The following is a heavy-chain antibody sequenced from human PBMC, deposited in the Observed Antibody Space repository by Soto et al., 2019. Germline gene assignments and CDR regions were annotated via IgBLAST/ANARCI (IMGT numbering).Heavy chain of an antibody. CDR1: GGTFSSYT. CDR3: ARVTGQWEDQD. CDR2: IIPILGIA. Sequence: QVQLVQSGAEVKKPGSSVKVSCKASGGTFSSYTISWVRQAPGQGLEWMGRIIPILGIANYAQKFQGRVTITADITTSTDYMARSSLRSEDTAVYYCARVTGQWEDQDWGQGTLVTVSS. J-gene: IGHJ4*02. V-gene: IGHV1-69*02. D-gene: IGHD1-26*01.